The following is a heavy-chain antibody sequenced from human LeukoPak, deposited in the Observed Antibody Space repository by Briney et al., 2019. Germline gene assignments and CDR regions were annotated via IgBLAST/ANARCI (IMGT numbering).Heavy chain of an antibody. V-gene: IGHV1-18*01. CDR1: GYTLTSYG. J-gene: IGHJ4*02. CDR3: ARDYRYCSGGSCYSGY. D-gene: IGHD2-15*01. CDR2: ISAYNGNT. Sequence: ASVKVSCKASGYTLTSYGISWVRQAPGQGLEWMGWISAYNGNTNYAQKLQGRVTMTTDTSTSTAYMELRSLRSDDTAVYYCARDYRYCSGGSCYSGYWGQGTLVTVSS.